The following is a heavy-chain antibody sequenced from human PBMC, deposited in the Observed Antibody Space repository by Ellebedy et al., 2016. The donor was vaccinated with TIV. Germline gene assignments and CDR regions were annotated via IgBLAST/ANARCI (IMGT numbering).Heavy chain of an antibody. V-gene: IGHV5-51*01. CDR2: IYPGDSDT. D-gene: IGHD5-18*01. Sequence: GESLKISCKGSGYSFTSYWIGWVRQLPGKGLELMGIIYPGDSDTRYSPSFQGQVTISADKSISTAYLQWSSLKASDTAMYYCARVLGYSYVYFDYWGQGTLVTVSS. J-gene: IGHJ4*02. CDR1: GYSFTSYW. CDR3: ARVLGYSYVYFDY.